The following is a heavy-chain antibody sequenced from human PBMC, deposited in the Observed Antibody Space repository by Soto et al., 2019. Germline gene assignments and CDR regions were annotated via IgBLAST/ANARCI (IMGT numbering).Heavy chain of an antibody. J-gene: IGHJ4*02. CDR3: TTGYVPAGVGY. V-gene: IGHV3-15*01. D-gene: IGHD5-12*01. Sequence: EVQLVESGGGLVKPGGSLRLSCAASGFTFSNAWMSWVRQAPGKGLEWVGLIKSKTDGGTTDYAAPVKGRFTISRDDSKNTLYLQMNSLKTEDTAVYYCTTGYVPAGVGYWGQGTLVTVSS. CDR2: IKSKTDGGTT. CDR1: GFTFSNAW.